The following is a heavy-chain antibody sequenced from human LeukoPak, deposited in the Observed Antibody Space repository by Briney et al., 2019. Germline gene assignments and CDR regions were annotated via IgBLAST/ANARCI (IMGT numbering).Heavy chain of an antibody. CDR2: INPNSGGT. Sequence: VASVKVSCKASGYTFTGYYMHWVRQAPGQGLEWMGWINPNSGGTNYAQKFQGRVTMTRDTSISTAYMELSRLRSDDTAVYYCARDLPEEYQLQHTQFDYWGQGTLVTVSS. CDR1: GYTFTGYY. J-gene: IGHJ4*02. D-gene: IGHD2-2*01. V-gene: IGHV1-2*02. CDR3: ARDLPEEYQLQHTQFDY.